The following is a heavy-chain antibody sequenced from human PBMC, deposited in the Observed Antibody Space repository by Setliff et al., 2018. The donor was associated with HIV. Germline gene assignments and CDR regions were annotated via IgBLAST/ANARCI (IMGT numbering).Heavy chain of an antibody. D-gene: IGHD5-12*01. CDR1: GFTFSSYG. CDR2: IRHNGSEK. V-gene: IGHV3-30*02. Sequence: TGGSLRLSCAASGFTFSSYGMHWVRQGPGKGLEWVAFIRHNGSEKNYVDSVKGRFTISRDNAKNSLFLQVNSLRAEDTAVYYCARVVATSDYWGQGTLVTVSS. J-gene: IGHJ4*02. CDR3: ARVVATSDY.